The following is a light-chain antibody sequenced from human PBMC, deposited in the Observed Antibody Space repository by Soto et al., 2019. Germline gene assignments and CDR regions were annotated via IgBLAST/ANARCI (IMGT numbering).Light chain of an antibody. CDR3: CSYTSLSTVV. J-gene: IGLJ2*01. V-gene: IGLV2-14*01. CDR2: AVS. Sequence: QSSLTQPASVSGSPGQSITISCTGTSSDVGGYNHVSWYQHSPGKDPKLILFAVSDRPSGVSHRFSGSKSGNTASLTISGLQADDEADYYCCSYTSLSTVVFGGGTKVTVL. CDR1: SSDVGGYNH.